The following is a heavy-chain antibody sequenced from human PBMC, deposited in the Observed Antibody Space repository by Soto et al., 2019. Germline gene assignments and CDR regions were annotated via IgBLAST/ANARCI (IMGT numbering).Heavy chain of an antibody. CDR1: GFPFSSYA. Sequence: PGGSLRLSCAASGFPFSSYAMSWVRPAPGEGLEGVSAISGSGGSTYYADSVKGRFTISRDNSKNTLYLQMNSLRAEDTAVYYCAKDQLRFLEWLLPYYYYYGMDVWGQGTTVTVSS. J-gene: IGHJ6*02. V-gene: IGHV3-23*01. CDR3: AKDQLRFLEWLLPYYYYYGMDV. CDR2: ISGSGGST. D-gene: IGHD3-3*01.